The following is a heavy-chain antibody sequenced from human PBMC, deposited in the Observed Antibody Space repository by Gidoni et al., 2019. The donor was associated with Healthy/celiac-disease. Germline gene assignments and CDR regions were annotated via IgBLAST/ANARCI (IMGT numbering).Heavy chain of an antibody. Sequence: QVQLVQSGAEVKKPGSSVKVSCKASGGTFSSYAISWVRQAPGQGLEWMGRIIPIFGIANYAQKFQGRVTITADKSTSTAYMELSSLRSEDTAVYYCAREVLFGVDPYYYYGMDVWGQGTTVTVSS. CDR2: IIPIFGIA. V-gene: IGHV1-69*04. CDR3: AREVLFGVDPYYYYGMDV. D-gene: IGHD3-3*01. CDR1: GGTFSSYA. J-gene: IGHJ6*02.